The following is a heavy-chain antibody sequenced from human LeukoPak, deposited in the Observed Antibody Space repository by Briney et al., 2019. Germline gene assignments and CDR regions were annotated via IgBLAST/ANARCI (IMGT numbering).Heavy chain of an antibody. D-gene: IGHD6-19*01. J-gene: IGHJ4*02. V-gene: IGHV3-7*01. CDR3: ATSHDAAGNF. CDR2: IKQDGSAK. CDR1: GFTFSSSW. Sequence: GGSLRLSCVASGFTFSSSWMAWVRQAPGKGLEWVGNIKQDGSAKYYLGSVRGRFTISRDNAKKSLYLQMTSLRAEDTAVYYCATSHDAAGNFWGQGTLVTVSS.